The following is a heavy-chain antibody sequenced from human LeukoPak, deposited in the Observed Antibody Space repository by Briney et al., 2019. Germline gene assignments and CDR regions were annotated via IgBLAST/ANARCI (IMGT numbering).Heavy chain of an antibody. Sequence: QSGGSLRLSCAASGFTFSSYAMHWVRQAPGKGLEWVAVISYDGSNKYYADSVEGRFTISRDNSKNTLYLQMNSLRAEDTAVYYCARDYYYDSSGYYYIDYWGQGTLVTVSS. CDR1: GFTFSSYA. D-gene: IGHD3-22*01. J-gene: IGHJ4*02. CDR3: ARDYYYDSSGYYYIDY. CDR2: ISYDGSNK. V-gene: IGHV3-30-3*01.